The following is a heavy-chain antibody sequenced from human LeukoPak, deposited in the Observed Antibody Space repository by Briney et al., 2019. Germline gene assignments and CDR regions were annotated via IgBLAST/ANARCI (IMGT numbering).Heavy chain of an antibody. V-gene: IGHV3-23*01. Sequence: GGSLRLSCAASGFTFSSYAMIWVRQAPGKGLEWVSAISGSGGSTYYADSAKGRFTISRENSEKTVYLQMDSLRADDTAVYYCAYSASGYSYGLVDYWGQGTLVTVSS. CDR1: GFTFSSYA. J-gene: IGHJ4*02. CDR2: ISGSGGST. D-gene: IGHD5-18*01. CDR3: AYSASGYSYGLVDY.